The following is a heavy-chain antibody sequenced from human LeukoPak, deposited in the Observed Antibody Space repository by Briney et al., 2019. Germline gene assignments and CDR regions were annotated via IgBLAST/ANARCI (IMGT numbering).Heavy chain of an antibody. CDR1: GYTFTSYD. V-gene: IGHV1-8*01. J-gene: IGHJ6*02. Sequence: ASVKVSCKASGYTFTSYDFIWVRQATGQRLEWMGWTNPNSGDTGYAQKLLGRVTMTRNTSISTAYMELSSLRSEDTAVYFCASSSFFYYYGMDVWGQGTTVTVSS. CDR3: ASSSFFYYYGMDV. D-gene: IGHD6-13*01. CDR2: TNPNSGDT.